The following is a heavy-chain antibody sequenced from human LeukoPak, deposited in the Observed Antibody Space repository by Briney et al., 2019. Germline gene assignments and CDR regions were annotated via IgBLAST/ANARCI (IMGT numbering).Heavy chain of an antibody. V-gene: IGHV1-69*05. CDR2: IIPIFGTA. D-gene: IGHD3-22*01. CDR3: ARGYYYDSSGFDY. J-gene: IGHJ4*01. CDR1: GGTFSSYA. Sequence: SVKVSCKASGGTFSSYAISWVRQAPGQGLEWMGRIIPIFGTANYAQKFQGRVTITTDESTSTAYMELSSLRSEDTAVYYCARGYYYDSSGFDYWGKEPWSPSPQ.